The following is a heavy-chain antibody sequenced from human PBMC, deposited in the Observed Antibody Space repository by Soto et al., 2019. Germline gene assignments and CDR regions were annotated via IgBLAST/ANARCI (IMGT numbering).Heavy chain of an antibody. V-gene: IGHV4-59*01. CDR3: ASSVVPAAPARGADGWFDP. J-gene: IGHJ5*02. D-gene: IGHD2-2*01. CDR2: IYYSGST. Sequence: LSLTCTVSGGSISSYYWSWIRQPPGKGLEWIGYIYYSGSTNYNPSLKSRVTISVDTSKNQFSLKLSSVTAADTAVYYCASSVVPAAPARGADGWFDPWGQGTLVTVSS. CDR1: GGSISSYY.